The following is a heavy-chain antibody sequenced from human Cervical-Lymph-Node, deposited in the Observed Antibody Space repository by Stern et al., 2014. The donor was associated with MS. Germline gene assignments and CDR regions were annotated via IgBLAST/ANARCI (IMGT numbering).Heavy chain of an antibody. D-gene: IGHD1-7*01. CDR2: IYASGST. V-gene: IGHV4-61*02. CDR1: GGTISRSEDY. Sequence: QLQLQESGPRLVKPSQTLSLTCTVSGGTISRSEDYWSWIRQSAGKGLEWIGRIYASGSTSSNPALRSRVTMSLDTSRHQFSLTLISVTAADTAVYYCTRDVRSLYDWDYFWFDPWGQGILVTVSS. J-gene: IGHJ5*02. CDR3: TRDVRSLYDWDYFWFDP.